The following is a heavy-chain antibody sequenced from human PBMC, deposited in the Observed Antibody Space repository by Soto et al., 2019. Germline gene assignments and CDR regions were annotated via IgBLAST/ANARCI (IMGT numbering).Heavy chain of an antibody. J-gene: IGHJ4*02. D-gene: IGHD5-18*01. V-gene: IGHV4-30-4*01. CDR2: IFYTGKT. CDR3: ARTEDGYNTNFEY. Sequence: SETLSLTCSVSGGSISSGDYYWNWIRQSPGKGLEWIGSIFYTGKTHYNPSLKSRLTISVDASKNEFSLRLSSVTAADTALYYCARTEDGYNTNFEYWGQGALVTVSS. CDR1: GGSISSGDYY.